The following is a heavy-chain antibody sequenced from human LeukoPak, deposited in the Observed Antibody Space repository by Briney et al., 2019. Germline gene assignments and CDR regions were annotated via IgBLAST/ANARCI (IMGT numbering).Heavy chain of an antibody. Sequence: SETLSLTCAVYGGSFSGYYWGWIRQPPGKGLEWIGEINHSGSTNYNPSLKSRVTISVDTSKNQFSLKLSSVTAADTAVYYCSSWRRQRYYYGMDVWGQGTTVTVSS. J-gene: IGHJ6*02. CDR1: GGSFSGYY. V-gene: IGHV4-34*01. CDR2: INHSGST. CDR3: SSWRRQRYYYGMDV. D-gene: IGHD6-13*01.